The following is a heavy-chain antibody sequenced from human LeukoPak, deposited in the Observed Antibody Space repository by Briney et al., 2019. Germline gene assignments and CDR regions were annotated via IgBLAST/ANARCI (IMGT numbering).Heavy chain of an antibody. J-gene: IGHJ6*03. Sequence: GASVKVSCKASGYTFTSYDINWVRQATGQGLEWMGWMNPNSGNTGYAQKFQGRVTMTRNTSISTAYMELSSLRSEDTAVYYCARGLRGRRPRRANYYYYYMDVWGKGTTVTVSS. CDR2: MNPNSGNT. V-gene: IGHV1-8*01. D-gene: IGHD2-15*01. CDR3: ARGLRGRRPRRANYYYYYMDV. CDR1: GYTFTSYD.